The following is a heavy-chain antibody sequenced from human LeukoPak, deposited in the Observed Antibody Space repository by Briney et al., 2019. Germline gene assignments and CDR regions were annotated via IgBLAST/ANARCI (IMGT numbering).Heavy chain of an antibody. CDR3: ARVKFQEKYFDY. CDR2: IAITGDT. CDR1: GFTFSSYG. V-gene: IGHV3-13*04. Sequence: PGGSLRLSCAASGFTFSSYGMHWVRQAPGKGLEWVSSIAITGDTYYLGSVKGRFTISRENAKNSLYLQVNSLRAEDTAVYYCARVKFQEKYFDYWGQGTLVTVSS. J-gene: IGHJ4*02.